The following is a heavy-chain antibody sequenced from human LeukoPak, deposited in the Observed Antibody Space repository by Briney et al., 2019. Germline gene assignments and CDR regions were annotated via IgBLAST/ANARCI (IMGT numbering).Heavy chain of an antibody. CDR1: GFTVSSNY. Sequence: PGGSLRLSCAASGFTVSSNYMSWVRQAPGKGLEWVSVIYSGGTTYYADSVKGRFTISRDNSKNTLYLQMNSLRAEDTAVYYCARAHYDSSGYPSNIDYWGQGTLVTVSS. CDR3: ARAHYDSSGYPSNIDY. V-gene: IGHV3-66*02. CDR2: IYSGGTT. D-gene: IGHD3-22*01. J-gene: IGHJ4*02.